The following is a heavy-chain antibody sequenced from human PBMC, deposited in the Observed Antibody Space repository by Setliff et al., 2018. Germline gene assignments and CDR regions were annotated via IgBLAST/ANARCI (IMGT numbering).Heavy chain of an antibody. CDR2: INPNTGSI. J-gene: IGHJ4*02. CDR1: GYTFTDYY. D-gene: IGHD6-13*01. V-gene: IGHV1-2*02. Sequence: ASVKVSCKASGYTFTDYYIQWVRQAPGQGLEWMGWINPNTGSIYYRQRFQGRVTMTRDTSISTAYMDVNRLKSDDTAVYYCARDLRAATATGEYYFDFWGQGTLVTVSS. CDR3: ARDLRAATATGEYYFDF.